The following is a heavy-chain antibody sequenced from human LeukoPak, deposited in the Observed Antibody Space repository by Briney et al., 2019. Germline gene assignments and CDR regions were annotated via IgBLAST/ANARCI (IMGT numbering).Heavy chain of an antibody. V-gene: IGHV4-39*07. CDR3: ARYGSGSYYNVDY. Sequence: SETLSLTCTVSGGSISSSSYYWGWIRQPPGKGLEWIGSIYYSGSTYYNPSLKSRVTISVDTSKSQFSLKLSSVTAADTAVYYCARYGSGSYYNVDYWGQGTLVTVSS. CDR1: GGSISSSSYY. J-gene: IGHJ4*02. CDR2: IYYSGST. D-gene: IGHD3-10*01.